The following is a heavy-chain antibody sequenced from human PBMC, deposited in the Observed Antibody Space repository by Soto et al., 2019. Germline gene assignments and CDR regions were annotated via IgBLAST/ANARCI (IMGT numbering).Heavy chain of an antibody. J-gene: IGHJ4*02. CDR3: ARGLFVLPTDPYCSSTSCYEDY. D-gene: IGHD2-2*01. CDR2: LYYSGST. V-gene: IGHV4-39*01. CDR1: GGSISTSSYH. Sequence: SETLSLTCTVSGGSISTSSYHWGWIRQPPGKGLEWIGSLYYSGSTYYNPSLKSRVTISVDTSKNQFSLKLSSVTAADTAVYYCARGLFVLPTDPYCSSTSCYEDYWGQGTLVTVSS.